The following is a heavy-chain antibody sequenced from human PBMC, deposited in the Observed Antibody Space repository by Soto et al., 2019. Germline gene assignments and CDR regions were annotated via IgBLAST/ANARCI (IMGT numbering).Heavy chain of an antibody. V-gene: IGHV4-59*01. CDR1: SGSINSYY. CDR3: ARSSASYGDYFDY. J-gene: IGHJ4*02. CDR2: IYYSGST. D-gene: IGHD4-17*01. Sequence: SETLSLTCTVSSGSINSYYWSWIRQPPGKGLEWIGYIYYSGSTNYNPSLKSRVTISVDTSKNQFSLKLSSVTAADTAVYYCARSSASYGDYFDYWGQGTLVTVSS.